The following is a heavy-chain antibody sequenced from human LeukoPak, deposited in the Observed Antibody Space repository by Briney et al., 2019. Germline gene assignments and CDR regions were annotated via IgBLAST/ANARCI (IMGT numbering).Heavy chain of an antibody. J-gene: IGHJ4*02. D-gene: IGHD3-22*01. CDR3: ASSSGYYSSFGYFDY. CDR2: INHSGST. V-gene: IGHV4-34*01. CDR1: GGSFSGYY. Sequence: PSETLSLTCAVYGGSFSGYYWSWIRQPPGKGLEWIGEINHSGSTNYNPSLKSRVTISVDTSKNQFSLNLSSVTAADTAVYYCASSSGYYSSFGYFDYWGQGTLVTVSS.